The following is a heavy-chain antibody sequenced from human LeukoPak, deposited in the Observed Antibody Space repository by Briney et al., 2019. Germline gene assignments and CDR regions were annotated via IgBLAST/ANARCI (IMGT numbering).Heavy chain of an antibody. J-gene: IGHJ4*02. Sequence: GGSLRLSCAASGFTFDDYAMHWVRQAPGKGLEWVSGISWNSGSIGYADSVKGRFTISRDNAKNSLYLQMNSLRAEDTALYYCAKASGPGIAVAGDYWGQGTLVTVSS. CDR3: AKASGPGIAVAGDY. CDR2: ISWNSGSI. CDR1: GFTFDDYA. D-gene: IGHD6-19*01. V-gene: IGHV3-9*01.